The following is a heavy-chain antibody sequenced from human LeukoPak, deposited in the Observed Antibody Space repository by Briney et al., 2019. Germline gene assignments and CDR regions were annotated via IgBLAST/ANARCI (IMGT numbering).Heavy chain of an antibody. CDR1: GGSISSSSYY. CDR3: ASHKRRSGSYLGDDAFDI. Sequence: SETLSLTCTVSGGSISSSSYYWGWIRQPPGKGLEWIGSIYYSGSTYYNPSLKSRVTISVDTSKNQFSLKLSSVTAADTAVYYCASHKRRSGSYLGDDAFDIWGQGTMVTVSS. J-gene: IGHJ3*02. V-gene: IGHV4-39*07. D-gene: IGHD1-26*01. CDR2: IYYSGST.